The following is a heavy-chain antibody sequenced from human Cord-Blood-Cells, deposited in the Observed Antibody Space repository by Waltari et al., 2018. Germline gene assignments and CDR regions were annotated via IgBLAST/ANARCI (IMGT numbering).Heavy chain of an antibody. CDR3: AREPDYGDYFDY. CDR1: GFTFSGYS. CDR2: ISSSSSYI. V-gene: IGHV3-21*01. Sequence: EVQLVESGGGLVKPGGSLRLSCAASGFTFSGYSMNWVRQAPGKGLEWVSSISSSSSYIYYADSVKGRFTISRDNAKNSLYLQMNSLIAEDTAVYYCAREPDYGDYFDYWGQGTLVTVSS. J-gene: IGHJ4*02. D-gene: IGHD4-17*01.